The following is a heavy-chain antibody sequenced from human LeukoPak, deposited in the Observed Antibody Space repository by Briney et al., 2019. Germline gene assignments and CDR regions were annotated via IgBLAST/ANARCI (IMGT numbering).Heavy chain of an antibody. Sequence: PGGSLRLSCAASEFTFNNYWMHWVRHAPGKGPVWVSRIKNDGKITTYADSVKGRFTTSRDNAKNTFYLQMNSLRVEDTAVYYCLLIILGGSSQHWGQGTLVTVSS. D-gene: IGHD3-3*01. J-gene: IGHJ1*01. CDR2: IKNDGKIT. CDR3: LLIILGGSSQH. V-gene: IGHV3-74*01. CDR1: EFTFNNYW.